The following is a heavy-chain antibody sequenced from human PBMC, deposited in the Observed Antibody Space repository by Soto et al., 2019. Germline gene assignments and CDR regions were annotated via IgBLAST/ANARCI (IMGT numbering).Heavy chain of an antibody. J-gene: IGHJ5*02. V-gene: IGHV3-21*01. CDR2: ISCSSSYI. Sequence: PGGSLRLSCAASGFTFSSYSMNWVRQAPGKGLEWVSSISCSSSYIYYADSVKGRFTISRDNAKNSLYLQMNSLRAEDTAVYYCARDRLAAAGRNWFDPWGQGTLVTVSS. D-gene: IGHD6-13*01. CDR1: GFTFSSYS. CDR3: ARDRLAAAGRNWFDP.